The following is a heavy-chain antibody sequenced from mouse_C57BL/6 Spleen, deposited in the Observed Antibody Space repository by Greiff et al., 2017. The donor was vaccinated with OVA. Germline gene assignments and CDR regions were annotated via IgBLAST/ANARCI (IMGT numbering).Heavy chain of an antibody. Sequence: EVQLVESGPELVKPGASVKMSCKASGYTFTDYNMHWVKQSHGKSLEWIGYINPNNGGTSYNQKFKGKATLTVNKSSSTAYMELRRLTSEDSAVYYCAREGRYYYGSSPYYAMDYWGQGTSVTVSS. CDR1: GYTFTDYN. J-gene: IGHJ4*01. CDR3: AREGRYYYGSSPYYAMDY. CDR2: INPNNGGT. D-gene: IGHD1-1*01. V-gene: IGHV1-22*01.